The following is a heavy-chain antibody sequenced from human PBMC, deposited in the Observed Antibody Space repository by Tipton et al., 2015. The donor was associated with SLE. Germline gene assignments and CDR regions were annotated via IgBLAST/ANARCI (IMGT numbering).Heavy chain of an antibody. V-gene: IGHV4-59*11. CDR3: ASILGYCSGGSCWPRNWFDP. J-gene: IGHJ5*02. Sequence: LRLSCTVSGGSISSHYWSWIRQPPGEGLEWIGYIYYSGSTNYNPSLKSRVTISVDTSKNQFPLKLSSVTAADTAVYYCASILGYCSGGSCWPRNWFDPWGQGTLVTVSS. CDR2: IYYSGST. CDR1: GGSISSHY. D-gene: IGHD2-15*01.